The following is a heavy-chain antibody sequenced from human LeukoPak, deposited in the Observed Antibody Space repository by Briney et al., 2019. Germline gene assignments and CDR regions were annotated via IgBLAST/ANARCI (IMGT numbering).Heavy chain of an antibody. Sequence: SETLSLTCTVSGVSISSYYWSWIRQPPGKGLEWIGYIYYSGSTNYNPSLKSRVTISVDTSKNQFSLKLSSVTAADTAVYYCARGQRGSYPDYWGQGTLVTVSS. D-gene: IGHD1-26*01. V-gene: IGHV4-59*01. J-gene: IGHJ4*02. CDR3: ARGQRGSYPDY. CDR1: GVSISSYY. CDR2: IYYSGST.